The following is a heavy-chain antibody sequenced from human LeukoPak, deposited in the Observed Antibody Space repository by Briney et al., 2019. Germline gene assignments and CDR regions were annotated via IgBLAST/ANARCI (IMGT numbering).Heavy chain of an antibody. V-gene: IGHV4-59*01. CDR1: GGSISSYY. D-gene: IGHD2-2*02. Sequence: SETLSLTCTVSGGSISSYYWSWIRQPPGKGLEWIGYIYYSGSTNYNPSLKSRVTISVDTSKNQFSLKLSSVTAADTAVYYCARGPPLYCSSTSCYIPWGQGTLVTVSS. J-gene: IGHJ5*02. CDR2: IYYSGST. CDR3: ARGPPLYCSSTSCYIP.